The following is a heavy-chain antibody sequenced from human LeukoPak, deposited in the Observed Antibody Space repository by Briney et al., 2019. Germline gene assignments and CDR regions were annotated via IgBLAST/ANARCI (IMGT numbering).Heavy chain of an antibody. J-gene: IGHJ5*02. V-gene: IGHV3-23*01. Sequence: GGSLRLSCEASGFSFSNYAMNWVRQAPGKGLEWVSGVSGSGVYTYYADSVKGRFTISRDNSKNTLYLQMNSLRAEDTAVYYCAKGKAHDNLDWFDPWGQGTLVTVSS. D-gene: IGHD1-14*01. CDR1: GFSFSNYA. CDR2: VSGSGVYT. CDR3: AKGKAHDNLDWFDP.